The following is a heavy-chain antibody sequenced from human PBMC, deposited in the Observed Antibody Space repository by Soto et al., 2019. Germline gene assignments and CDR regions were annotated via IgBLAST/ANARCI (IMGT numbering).Heavy chain of an antibody. CDR2: ISSSSSTI. V-gene: IGHV3-48*01. CDR3: ARDRPLWFGELWSAFDI. CDR1: GFTFSSYS. D-gene: IGHD3-10*01. J-gene: IGHJ3*02. Sequence: GGSLRLSCAASGFTFSSYSMNWVRQAPGKGLEWVSYISSSSSTIYYADSVKGRFTISRDNAKNSLYLQMNSLRAEDTAVYYCARDRPLWFGELWSAFDIWGQGTMVTVSS.